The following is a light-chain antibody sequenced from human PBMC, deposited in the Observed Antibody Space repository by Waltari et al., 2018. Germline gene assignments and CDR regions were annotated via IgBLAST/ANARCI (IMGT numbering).Light chain of an antibody. Sequence: QLVLTQSPSASASLGASVKLTCTLSSGYSSNVIAWHQQQPEKGPRYLMTVSSDGSHSKGGEIPDRFSGSGSGAERYLTISSLQSEDEADYYCQTGGHGTWVFGGGTKLTVL. CDR3: QTGGHGTWV. V-gene: IGLV4-69*01. CDR1: SGYSSNV. CDR2: VSSDGSH. J-gene: IGLJ3*02.